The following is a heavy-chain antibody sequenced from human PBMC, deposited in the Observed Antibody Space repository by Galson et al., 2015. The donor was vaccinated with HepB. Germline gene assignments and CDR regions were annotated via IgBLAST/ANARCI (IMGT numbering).Heavy chain of an antibody. CDR3: AREREIICTINRYTAFDI. CDR1: GDSISDYH. J-gene: IGHJ3*02. D-gene: IGHD5-24*01. V-gene: IGHV4-59*01. Sequence: SETLSLTCNVSGDSISDYHWSWIRQPPGKGLEWIGHMSYSGSTDYNPSLKSRLTISVDTAKNQFYLRVSPVTAADTAVYYCAREREIICTINRYTAFDIWGQGTMVTVSS. CDR2: MSYSGST.